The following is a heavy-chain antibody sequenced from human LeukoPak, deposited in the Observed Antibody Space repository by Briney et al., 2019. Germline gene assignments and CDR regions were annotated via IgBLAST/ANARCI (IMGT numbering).Heavy chain of an antibody. Sequence: GGSLRLSCAASGFTFSSYGMHWVRQAPGKGLEWVAAISYDGSNKYYADSVKGRFTISRDNSKNTLYLQMNSLRAEDTAVYYCAKDLAGTALGDYWGQGTLVTVSS. J-gene: IGHJ4*02. CDR2: ISYDGSNK. D-gene: IGHD6-19*01. CDR1: GFTFSSYG. V-gene: IGHV3-30*18. CDR3: AKDLAGTALGDY.